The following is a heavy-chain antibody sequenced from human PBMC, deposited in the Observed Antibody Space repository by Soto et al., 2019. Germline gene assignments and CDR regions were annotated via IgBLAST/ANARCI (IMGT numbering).Heavy chain of an antibody. D-gene: IGHD6-13*01. V-gene: IGHV1-69*08. CDR1: GGTFSSYT. Sequence: QVQLVQSGAEVKKPGSSVKVSCKASGGTFSSYTISWVRQAPGQGLEWMGRIIPILGIANYAQKFQGRVKITADKSTSTAYMERSSLRYEDTAVYYCARDEMAAAGFDYWGQGTLVTVSS. CDR2: IIPILGIA. CDR3: ARDEMAAAGFDY. J-gene: IGHJ4*02.